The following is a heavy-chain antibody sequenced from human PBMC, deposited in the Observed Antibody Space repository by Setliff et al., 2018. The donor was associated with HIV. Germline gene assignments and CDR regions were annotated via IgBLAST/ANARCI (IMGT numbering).Heavy chain of an antibody. CDR1: GFTFSDYW. V-gene: IGHV3-7*01. CDR3: ARRAYYDKSGPNAFDI. Sequence: GGSLRLSCAASGFTFSDYWMNWVRQAPGKGLEWVASINRDGSEMHYVGSVQGRFTISSDNAKNSLYLQMNSLRAEDTAVYYCARRAYYDKSGPNAFDIWGQGTMVTV. J-gene: IGHJ3*02. CDR2: INRDGSEM. D-gene: IGHD3-22*01.